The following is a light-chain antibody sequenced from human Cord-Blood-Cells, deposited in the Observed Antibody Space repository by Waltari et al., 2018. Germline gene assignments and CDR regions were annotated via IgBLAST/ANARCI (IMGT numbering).Light chain of an antibody. CDR3: NSRDSSGNHVV. J-gene: IGLJ2*01. CDR2: GKN. CDR1: SLRSYY. V-gene: IGLV3-19*01. Sequence: SSALTQDPAVSVALGQTVRITCQGHSLRSYYASRYQQKPGQDPLLVIYGKNNRPSGIPDRFSGSSSGNTASLTITGAQAEDESDYYCNSRDSSGNHVVFGGGTKLTVL.